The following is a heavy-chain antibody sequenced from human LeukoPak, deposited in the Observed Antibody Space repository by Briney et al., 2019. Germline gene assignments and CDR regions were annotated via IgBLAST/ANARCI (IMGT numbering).Heavy chain of an antibody. CDR3: ARDLVTVTKGFDI. Sequence: SETLSLTCAVYGGSFSGYYWSWIRQPPGKGLEWIGEINHSGSTNYNPSLKSRVTISIDTSKNQFSLKLSSVTTADTAVYYCARDLVTVTKGFDIWGLGTMVSVSS. CDR2: INHSGST. J-gene: IGHJ3*02. D-gene: IGHD4-17*01. V-gene: IGHV4-34*01. CDR1: GGSFSGYY.